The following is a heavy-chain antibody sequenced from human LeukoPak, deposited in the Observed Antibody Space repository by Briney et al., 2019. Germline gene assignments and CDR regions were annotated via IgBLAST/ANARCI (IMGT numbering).Heavy chain of an antibody. J-gene: IGHJ5*02. CDR2: IIPIFGTA. Sequence: ASVKVSCKASGGTFSSYAISWVRQAPGQGLEWMGGIIPIFGTANYAQKFQGRVTMTRDMSTSTVYMELSSLRSEDTAVYYCARDRATVTPGFDPWGQGTLVTVSS. CDR1: GGTFSSYA. CDR3: ARDRATVTPGFDP. D-gene: IGHD4-17*01. V-gene: IGHV1-69*05.